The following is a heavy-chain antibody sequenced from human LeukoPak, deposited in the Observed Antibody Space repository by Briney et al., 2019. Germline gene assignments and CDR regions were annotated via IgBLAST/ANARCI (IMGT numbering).Heavy chain of an antibody. CDR3: ARQPSATAAFDI. D-gene: IGHD5-18*01. CDR1: GGSINNYY. V-gene: IGHV4-59*08. Sequence: SETLSLTCVVSGGSINNYYWSWIRQPPGKGLEWIAYIHSNGNTNYNPSFKSRVTVSVDTSKNQLSLRLTSVAAADTAICYCARQPSATAAFDIWGQGTMVIVSS. J-gene: IGHJ3*02. CDR2: IHSNGNT.